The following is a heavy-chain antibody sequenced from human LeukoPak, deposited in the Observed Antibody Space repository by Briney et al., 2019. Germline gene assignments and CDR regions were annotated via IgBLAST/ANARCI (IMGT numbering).Heavy chain of an antibody. J-gene: IGHJ4*02. D-gene: IGHD5-12*01. V-gene: IGHV3-15*01. CDR2: IKSKTDGGTT. CDR3: TTDHSGYEMFGY. Sequence: GGSLRLSCAASGFTFSKAWMSSVRQAPGKGLEWVGRIKSKTDGGTTDYAAPVKGRFTISRDDSKNTLYLQMNSLNTEDTAVYYCTTDHSGYEMFGYRGQGTLVTVSS. CDR1: GFTFSKAW.